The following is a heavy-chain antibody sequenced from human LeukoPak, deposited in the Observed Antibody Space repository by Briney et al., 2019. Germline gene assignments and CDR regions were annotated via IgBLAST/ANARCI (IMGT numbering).Heavy chain of an antibody. V-gene: IGHV3-30-3*01. Sequence: GRSLRLSCAASGFTFSSYAMHWVRQAPGKGLEWVAVISYDGSNKYYADSVKGRFTISRDYSKNTLYLQMNSLRAEDTAVYFCARLSYWVFEIWGQGTMVTVSS. D-gene: IGHD2-21*01. CDR3: ARLSYWVFEI. CDR1: GFTFSSYA. J-gene: IGHJ3*02. CDR2: ISYDGSNK.